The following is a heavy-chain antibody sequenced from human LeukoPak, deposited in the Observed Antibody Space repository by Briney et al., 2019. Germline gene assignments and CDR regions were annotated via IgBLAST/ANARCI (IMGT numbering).Heavy chain of an antibody. CDR3: ARDPPYCGGDCYKDY. CDR2: ISSSGSTI. V-gene: IGHV3-11*01. Sequence: GGSLRLSCAASGFTFSDYYMSWIRQAPVKVLEWVSYISSSGSTIYYADSVKGRFTISRDNAKNSLYLQMNSLRAEDTAVYYCARDPPYCGGDCYKDYWGQGTLVTVSS. D-gene: IGHD2-21*02. J-gene: IGHJ4*02. CDR1: GFTFSDYY.